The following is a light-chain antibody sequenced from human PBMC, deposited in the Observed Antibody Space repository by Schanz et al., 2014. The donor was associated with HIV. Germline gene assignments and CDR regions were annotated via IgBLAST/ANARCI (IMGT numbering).Light chain of an antibody. Sequence: DIQMTQSPSSLSASVGARVTITCRARQDIRDDLGWYQQSPGKAPKRLIYDASSLQRGVPSRFSGSGSGTDFTLTISSLQPEDFATYYCLQLSTFPWTFGQGTKVDTK. CDR3: LQLSTFPWT. V-gene: IGKV1-17*01. CDR2: DAS. CDR1: QDIRDD. J-gene: IGKJ1*01.